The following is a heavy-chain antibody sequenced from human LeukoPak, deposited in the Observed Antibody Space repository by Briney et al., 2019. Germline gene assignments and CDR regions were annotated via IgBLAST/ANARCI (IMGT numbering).Heavy chain of an antibody. CDR3: AEDRFRYYYGSGSYGDY. D-gene: IGHD3-10*01. V-gene: IGHV3-30*18. J-gene: IGHJ4*02. CDR2: ISYDGSNK. Sequence: GGSLRLYCAASGFTFSSYGMHWLRQAPGKGLEWVAVISYDGSNKYYADSVKGRFTISRDNSMNTLYLQMNSLRAEDTAVYYCAEDRFRYYYGSGSYGDYWGQGTLVTVSS. CDR1: GFTFSSYG.